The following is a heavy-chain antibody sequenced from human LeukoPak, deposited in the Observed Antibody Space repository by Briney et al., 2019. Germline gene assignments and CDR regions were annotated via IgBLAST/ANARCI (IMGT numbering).Heavy chain of an antibody. CDR2: IWYDGSNK. V-gene: IGHV3-33*08. CDR1: GFTVSSNY. D-gene: IGHD4-23*01. Sequence: GGSLRLSCAASGFTVSSNYMNWVRQAPGKGLEWVAVIWYDGSNKYYADSVKGRFTISRDNSKNTLYLQMNSLRAEDTAVYYCARDPDLMTTVAPDYLETDYWGQGTLVTVSS. CDR3: ARDPDLMTTVAPDYLETDY. J-gene: IGHJ4*02.